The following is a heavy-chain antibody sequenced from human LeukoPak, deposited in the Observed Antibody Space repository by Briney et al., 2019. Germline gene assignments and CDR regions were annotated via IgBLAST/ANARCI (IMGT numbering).Heavy chain of an antibody. CDR2: ISSSSSYI. CDR3: ARTINWEIDY. D-gene: IGHD7-27*01. Sequence: GGSLRLSCAASGLTLSSYSMNWVRQAPGKGLEWVSSISSSSSYIYYADSVKGRFTISRDNAKNSLYLQMNSLRAEDTAVYYCARTINWEIDYWGQGTLVTVSS. CDR1: GLTLSSYS. J-gene: IGHJ4*02. V-gene: IGHV3-21*01.